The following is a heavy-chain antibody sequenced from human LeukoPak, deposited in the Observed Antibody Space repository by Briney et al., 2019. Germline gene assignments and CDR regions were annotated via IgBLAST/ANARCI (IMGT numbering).Heavy chain of an antibody. CDR2: ISGSGGST. Sequence: GGSLRLSCVASGFTFTSDAMNWVRQAPGKGLEWVSGISGSGGSTDYADSVKGRFTISRDNSKNTLYLQMNSLRAEDTAVYYCASRLLSAYYYGMDVWGQGTTVTVSS. D-gene: IGHD2-15*01. CDR3: ASRLLSAYYYGMDV. V-gene: IGHV3-23*01. CDR1: GFTFTSDA. J-gene: IGHJ6*02.